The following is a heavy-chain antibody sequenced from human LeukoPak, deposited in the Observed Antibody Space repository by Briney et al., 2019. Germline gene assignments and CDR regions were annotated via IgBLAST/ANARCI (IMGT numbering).Heavy chain of an antibody. J-gene: IGHJ4*02. CDR1: GFIFSNFA. CDR2: VTGSGGGT. CDR3: AKASRAGAVHFDY. D-gene: IGHD1-26*01. V-gene: IGHV3-23*01. Sequence: PGGSLRLSCPVSGFIFSNFAMGWVRQAPGKGLEWVSAVTGSGGGTYYADSVKGRFTISRDNSKNTLYMQLNSLRAEDTAVYYCAKASRAGAVHFDYWGQGTLVTVSS.